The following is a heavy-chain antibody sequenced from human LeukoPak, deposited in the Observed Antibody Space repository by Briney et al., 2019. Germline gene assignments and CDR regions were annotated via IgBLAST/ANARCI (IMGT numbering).Heavy chain of an antibody. Sequence: PGESLKISCRGSGYSFTSYWIGWVRQMPGKGLEWMGIIYPGDSDTRYSPSFQGQVTISADKSISTAYLQWSSLKASDTAMYYCARHVPEYSSSSQWFDPWGQGTLVTVSS. CDR1: GYSFTSYW. CDR3: ARHVPEYSSSSQWFDP. D-gene: IGHD6-6*01. V-gene: IGHV5-51*01. CDR2: IYPGDSDT. J-gene: IGHJ5*02.